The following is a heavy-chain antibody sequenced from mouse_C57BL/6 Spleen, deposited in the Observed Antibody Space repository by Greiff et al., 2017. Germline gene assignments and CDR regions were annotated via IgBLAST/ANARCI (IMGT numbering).Heavy chain of an antibody. CDR2: INPNNGGT. J-gene: IGHJ3*01. D-gene: IGHD1-1*01. CDR3: ARGAYGSSYWLAY. Sequence: EVQLQQSGPELVQPGASVKMSCKASGYPFTDYNMHWVKQSHGKSLEWIGSINPNNGGTSYNQKFKGKATLTVNKSSSTAYMELRSLTSEDSADYYCARGAYGSSYWLAYWGQGTLVTVSA. CDR1: GYPFTDYN. V-gene: IGHV1-22*01.